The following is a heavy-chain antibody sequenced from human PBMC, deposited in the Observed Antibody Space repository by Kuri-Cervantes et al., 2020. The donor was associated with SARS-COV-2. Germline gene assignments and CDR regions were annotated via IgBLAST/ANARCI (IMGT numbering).Heavy chain of an antibody. CDR3: ARDGSGSYFITHYYGIDV. D-gene: IGHD3-10*01. CDR1: GGSISSYY. V-gene: IGHV4-59*01. J-gene: IGHJ6*02. CDR2: IYYSGST. Sequence: SETLSLTCTVSGGSISSYYWSWIRQPPGKGLEWSGYIYYSGSTNYNPSLKSRVTLSVDTSKNQFSLKLSSVTAADTAVYYCARDGSGSYFITHYYGIDVWGQGTTVTVSS.